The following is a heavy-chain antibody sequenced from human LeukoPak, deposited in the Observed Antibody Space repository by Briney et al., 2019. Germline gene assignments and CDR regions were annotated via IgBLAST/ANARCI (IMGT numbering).Heavy chain of an antibody. CDR1: GGSFSGYY. CDR3: ARGLDGTRGIVVVPASTNWFDP. Sequence: SETLSFTCAVYGGSFSGYYWSWIRQPPGKGLEWIGEINHSGSTNYNPSLKSRVTISVDTSKNQFSLKLSSVTAADTAVYYCARGLDGTRGIVVVPASTNWFDPWGQGTLVTVSS. J-gene: IGHJ5*02. V-gene: IGHV4-34*01. CDR2: INHSGST. D-gene: IGHD2-2*01.